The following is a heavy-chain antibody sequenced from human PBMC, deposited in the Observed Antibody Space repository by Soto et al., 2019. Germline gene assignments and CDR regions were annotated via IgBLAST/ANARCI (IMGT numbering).Heavy chain of an antibody. CDR1: GYTFTGYY. CDR2: ISVHSGKT. D-gene: IGHD3-3*01. J-gene: IGHJ6*02. Sequence: AAVKVPCKASGYTFTGYYMHWVRQAPGQGLEWMAWISVHSGKTKFAESLRGRVTLTTDTSTSTAYMELRSLRSDDTAVYYCARDDFGVALFYCHGMDVWGQGTTVTVSS. V-gene: IGHV1-18*04. CDR3: ARDDFGVALFYCHGMDV.